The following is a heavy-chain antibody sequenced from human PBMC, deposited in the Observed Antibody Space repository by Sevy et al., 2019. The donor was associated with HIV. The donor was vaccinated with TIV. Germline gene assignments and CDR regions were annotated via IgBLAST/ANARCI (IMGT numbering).Heavy chain of an antibody. CDR3: AKDLAYESRGYNDY. CDR2: ITGNGGST. V-gene: IGHV3-23*01. D-gene: IGHD3-22*01. J-gene: IGHJ4*02. CDR1: GFTFRSYA. Sequence: GGSLRLSCSASGFTFRSYAMNWVRQAPGKGLEWVSAITGNGGSTYYADSVKGRFTISRDNSKSTMYLQMNSLRAEDTALYYCAKDLAYESRGYNDYWGQGTLVTVSS.